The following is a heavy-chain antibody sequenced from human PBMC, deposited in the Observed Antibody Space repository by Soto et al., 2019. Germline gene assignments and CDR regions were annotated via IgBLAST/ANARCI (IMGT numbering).Heavy chain of an antibody. V-gene: IGHV1-18*01. CDR3: ARDGRYSGSYGGYYFDY. J-gene: IGHJ4*02. CDR1: GYTFTSYG. Sequence: QVQLVQSGAEVKKPGASVKVSCKASGYTFTSYGISWVRQAPGQGLEWMGWISANNGNTNYAQKIQGRVTMTTDTSTSTAYMELRSLRSDDTAVYYCARDGRYSGSYGGYYFDYWGQGTVVTVSP. D-gene: IGHD1-26*01. CDR2: ISANNGNT.